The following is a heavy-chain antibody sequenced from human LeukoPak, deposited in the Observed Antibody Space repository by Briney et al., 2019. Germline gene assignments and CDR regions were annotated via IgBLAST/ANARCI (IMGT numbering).Heavy chain of an antibody. V-gene: IGHV3-21*04. CDR1: GFTFSSYT. Sequence: PGGSLRLSCAASGFTFSSYTMNWVRQAPGKGLEWVSSISGSSSYIYYADSVKGRFTISRDNAKNSLYVQMNSLRAEDTALYYCARDLKRQWLVRFHGNYWGQGTLVTVSS. CDR3: ARDLKRQWLVRFHGNY. D-gene: IGHD6-19*01. CDR2: ISGSSSYI. J-gene: IGHJ4*02.